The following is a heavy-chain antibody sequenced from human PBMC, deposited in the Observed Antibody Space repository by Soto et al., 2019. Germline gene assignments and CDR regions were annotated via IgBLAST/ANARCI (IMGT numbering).Heavy chain of an antibody. CDR3: ATRGGAYCGGDCYYYYYYYGMDV. CDR2: IYYSGST. V-gene: IGHV4-39*01. Sequence: PSETLSLTSTVSGGSISSSSYYWGWIRQPPGKGLEWIGSIYYSGSTYYNPSLKSRVTISVDTSKNQFSLKLISVTAADTAVYFCATRGGAYCGGDCYYYYYYYGMDVWGQGTTVTVSS. CDR1: GGSISSSSYY. J-gene: IGHJ6*02. D-gene: IGHD2-21*02.